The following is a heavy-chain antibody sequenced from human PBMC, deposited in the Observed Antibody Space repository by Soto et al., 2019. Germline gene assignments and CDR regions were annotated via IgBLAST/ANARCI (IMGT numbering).Heavy chain of an antibody. Sequence: PSETLSLTCTVSGGSISSYYWSWIRQPPGKGLEWIGYIYYSGSTNYNPSLKSRVTISVDTSKNQFSLKLSSVTAADTAVYYCARGTMVRGVRNFDYWGQGTLVTVSS. V-gene: IGHV4-59*08. J-gene: IGHJ4*02. CDR2: IYYSGST. CDR3: ARGTMVRGVRNFDY. CDR1: GGSISSYY. D-gene: IGHD3-10*01.